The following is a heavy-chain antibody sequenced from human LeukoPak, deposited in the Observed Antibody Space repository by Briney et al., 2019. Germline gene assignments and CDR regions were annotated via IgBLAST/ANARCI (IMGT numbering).Heavy chain of an antibody. CDR2: ISGSGGST. CDR1: A. Sequence: AVNWVRQAPGXXLXGVSAISGSGGSTYXADSVKGRFTISRDNSKNXLYLQMNSLRAEDTAVYYCXXXXXXXXNXXXXMDVWGXGXTVTVSS. V-gene: IGHV3-23*01. CDR3: XXXXXXXXNXXXXMDV. J-gene: IGHJ6*03.